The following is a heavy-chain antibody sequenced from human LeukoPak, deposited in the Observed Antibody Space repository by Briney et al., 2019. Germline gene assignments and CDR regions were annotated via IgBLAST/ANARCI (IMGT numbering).Heavy chain of an antibody. J-gene: IGHJ5*02. V-gene: IGHV4-59*01. Sequence: SETLSLTCTVSGGSISSYYWSWIRQPPGKGLEWIGCIYYSGSTNYNPSLKSRVTISVDTSKNQFSLKLSSVTAADTAVYYCASYMTTVTTQGWFDPWGQGTLVTVSS. CDR1: GGSISSYY. CDR2: IYYSGST. D-gene: IGHD4-17*01. CDR3: ASYMTTVTTQGWFDP.